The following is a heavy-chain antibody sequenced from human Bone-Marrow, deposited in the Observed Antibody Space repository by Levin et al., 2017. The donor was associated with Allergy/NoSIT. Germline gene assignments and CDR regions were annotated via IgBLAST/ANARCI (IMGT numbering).Heavy chain of an antibody. J-gene: IGHJ5*02. CDR3: ARDRFYADSGSNFSWVDG. CDR1: GFTFSTYW. Sequence: GGSLRLSCAASGFTFSTYWMHWVRQAPGKGLVWVSRIQSNGKTNYADSVMGRLTISRDNAKNTPYLQMNSLTVEDTAAYYCARDRFYADSGSNFSWVDGWGEGALFTGTS. D-gene: IGHD3-10*01. V-gene: IGHV3-74*01. CDR2: IQSNGKT.